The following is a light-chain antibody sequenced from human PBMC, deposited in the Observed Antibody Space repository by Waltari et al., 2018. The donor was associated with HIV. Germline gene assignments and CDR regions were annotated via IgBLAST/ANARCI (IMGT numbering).Light chain of an antibody. J-gene: IGLJ2*01. CDR3: QSADSSGTVV. CDR1: AFPQQY. V-gene: IGLV3-25*03. CDR2: KDT. Sequence: SYELTQPPSVSVSPGQTARIPCSGAAFPQQYAYWYQQKPGQAPVLVRYKDTERPSGIPERFSGSSSGTTVTLTISGVQAEDEADYYCQSADSSGTVVFGGGTKLTVL.